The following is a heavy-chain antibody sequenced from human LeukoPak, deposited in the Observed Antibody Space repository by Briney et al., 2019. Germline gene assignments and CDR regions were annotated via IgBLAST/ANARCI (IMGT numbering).Heavy chain of an antibody. CDR2: ISYDGSNK. CDR1: GFTFSSYA. CDR3: ATHLYQLLYYFDY. D-gene: IGHD4-23*01. V-gene: IGHV3-30-3*01. Sequence: PGGSLRLSCTASGFTFSSYAMHWVRQAPGKGLEWVALISYDGSNKYYADSVKGRFTISRDNSKNTLYLQMSSLRAEDTAVYYCATHLYQLLYYFDYWGQGTLVTVSS. J-gene: IGHJ4*02.